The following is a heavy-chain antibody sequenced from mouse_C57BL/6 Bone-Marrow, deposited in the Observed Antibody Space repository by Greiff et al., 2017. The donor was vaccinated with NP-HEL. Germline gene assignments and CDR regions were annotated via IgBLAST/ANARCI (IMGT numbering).Heavy chain of an antibody. CDR3: ARGGGGSTPYYAMDY. J-gene: IGHJ4*01. Sequence: EVMLVESEGGLVQPGSSMKLSCTASGFTFSDYYMAWVRQVPEKGLEWVANINYDGSSTYYLDSLKSRFIISRDNAKNILYLQMSSLKSEDTATYYCARGGGGSTPYYAMDYWGQGTSVTVSS. V-gene: IGHV5-16*01. D-gene: IGHD1-1*01. CDR2: INYDGSST. CDR1: GFTFSDYY.